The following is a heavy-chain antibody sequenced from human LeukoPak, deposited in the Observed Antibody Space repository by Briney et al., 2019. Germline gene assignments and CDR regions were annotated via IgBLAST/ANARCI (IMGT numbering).Heavy chain of an antibody. CDR2: VYYSGST. Sequence: SETLSLTCTVSGGSISSYYWSWIRQPPGKGLEWIGYVYYSGSTNENPSLKSRVTISVDTSKNQFSLKLSSVTAADTAVYYCARDSAAAAAFDIWGQGTMVTVSS. CDR3: ARDSAAAAAFDI. D-gene: IGHD6-13*01. CDR1: GGSISSYY. J-gene: IGHJ3*02. V-gene: IGHV4-59*12.